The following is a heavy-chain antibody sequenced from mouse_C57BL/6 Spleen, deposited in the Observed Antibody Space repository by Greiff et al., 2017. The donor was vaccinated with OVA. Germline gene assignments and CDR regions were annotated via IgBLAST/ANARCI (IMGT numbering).Heavy chain of an antibody. CDR1: GYTFTSYW. Sequence: QVQLQQPGAELVKPGASVKLSCKASGYTFTSYWMHWVKQRPGQGLEWIGMIHPNSGSTNYNEKFKSKATLTVDKSSSTAYMQLSSLTSEDSAVYYCARGTTVVAAEGYWGQGTTRTVSS. D-gene: IGHD1-1*01. CDR3: ARGTTVVAAEGY. CDR2: IHPNSGST. V-gene: IGHV1-64*01. J-gene: IGHJ2*01.